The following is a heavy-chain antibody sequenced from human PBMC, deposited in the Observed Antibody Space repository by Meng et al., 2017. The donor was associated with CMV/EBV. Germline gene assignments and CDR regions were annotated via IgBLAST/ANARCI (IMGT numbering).Heavy chain of an antibody. CDR2: IIPILGIA. V-gene: IGHV1-69*02. CDR3: ASGGDRTVVVVIMSHYYDGMDV. Sequence: SVKVSCKASGGTFSSYTISWVRQAPGQGLEWMGRIIPILGIANYAQKFQGRVTITADKSTSTAYMERSNLRSEETAVYYCASGGDRTVVVVIMSHYYDGMDVWGQGTTVTVSS. D-gene: IGHD3-3*01. J-gene: IGHJ6*02. CDR1: GGTFSSYT.